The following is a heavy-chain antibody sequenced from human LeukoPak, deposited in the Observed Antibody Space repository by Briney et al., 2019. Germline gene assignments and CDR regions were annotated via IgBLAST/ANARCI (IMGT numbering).Heavy chain of an antibody. V-gene: IGHV4-59*12. J-gene: IGHJ4*02. CDR3: ARDGRAGSLFAY. D-gene: IGHD6-19*01. Sequence: SETLSLTCTVSGGSISSYYWSWIRQPPGKGLEWIGNIYYSGSTNYNPSLKSRVTISVDTSKNQFSLKLSSVTAADTAVYYCARDGRAGSLFAYWGQGTLVTVSS. CDR1: GGSISSYY. CDR2: IYYSGST.